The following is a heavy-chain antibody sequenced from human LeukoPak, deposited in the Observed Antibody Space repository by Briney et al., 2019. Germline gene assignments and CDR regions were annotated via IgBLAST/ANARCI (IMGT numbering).Heavy chain of an antibody. CDR3: ARDGRAFSSTSWKGYYYYYMDV. CDR2: FDPEDGET. J-gene: IGHJ6*03. D-gene: IGHD2-2*01. CDR1: GYTLTELS. Sequence: ASVKVSCKVSGYTLTELSMHWVRQAPGKGLEWMGGFDPEDGETIYAQKFQGRVTITADKSTNTAYMELSSLRSEDTAVYYCARDGRAFSSTSWKGYYYYYMDVWGKGTTVTVSS. V-gene: IGHV1-24*01.